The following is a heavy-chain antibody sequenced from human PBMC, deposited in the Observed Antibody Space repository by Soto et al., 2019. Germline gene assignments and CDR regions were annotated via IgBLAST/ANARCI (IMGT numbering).Heavy chain of an antibody. J-gene: IGHJ2*01. CDR2: IYYSGST. V-gene: IGHV4-31*03. D-gene: IGHD6-13*01. CDR3: ARDVRGQQLEAYHRDFDL. Sequence: QVQLQESGPGLVKPSQTLSLTCTVSGGSISSGGYYWSWIRQHPGKGLEWIGYIYYSGSTYYNPSLKSRVTISVDTAKTQFSLKLSSVTAADTAVYYCARDVRGQQLEAYHRDFDLWGRGTLVTVSS. CDR1: GGSISSGGYY.